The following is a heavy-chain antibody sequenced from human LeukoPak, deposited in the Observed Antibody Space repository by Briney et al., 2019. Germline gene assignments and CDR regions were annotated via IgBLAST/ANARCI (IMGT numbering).Heavy chain of an antibody. D-gene: IGHD2-2*01. CDR1: VGTFSSYA. Sequence: ASVKLSCKASVGTFSSYAISWVRQAPGQRLEWMGWMNVGSGNTDYSQKFQGRVAITRDTYASTAYMELRSLRSEDTAVYYCAREGFRSSRPSEYWGQGTLVTVSS. J-gene: IGHJ4*02. V-gene: IGHV1-3*01. CDR3: AREGFRSSRPSEY. CDR2: MNVGSGNT.